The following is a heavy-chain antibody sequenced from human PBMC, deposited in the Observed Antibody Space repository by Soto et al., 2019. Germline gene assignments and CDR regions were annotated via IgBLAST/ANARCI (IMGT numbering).Heavy chain of an antibody. D-gene: IGHD2-2*02. CDR1: GVVFSSYW. V-gene: IGHV3-7*01. CDR2: INQDGSGR. J-gene: IGHJ4*02. CDR3: AAIHTGSEY. Sequence: GGSLRLSCAASGVVFSSYWMSWVRQAPGKGLEWVANINQDGSGRYHADSVKGRFTISRDNAKNSLYLQMNSLRAEDTAVYYCAAIHTGSEYWGQGTLVTLSS.